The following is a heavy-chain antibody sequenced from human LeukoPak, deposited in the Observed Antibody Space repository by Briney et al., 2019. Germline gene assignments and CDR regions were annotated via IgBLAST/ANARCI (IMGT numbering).Heavy chain of an antibody. CDR3: AAYYDFWSASFDY. Sequence: SETLSLTCTVSGYSISSGYYWGWIRQPPGKGLEWIGSIYHSGSTYYNPSLKSRDTISVDTSKNQFSLKLSSVTAADTAVYYCAAYYDFWSASFDYWGQGTLVTVSS. CDR2: IYHSGST. J-gene: IGHJ4*02. D-gene: IGHD3-3*01. V-gene: IGHV4-38-2*02. CDR1: GYSISSGYY.